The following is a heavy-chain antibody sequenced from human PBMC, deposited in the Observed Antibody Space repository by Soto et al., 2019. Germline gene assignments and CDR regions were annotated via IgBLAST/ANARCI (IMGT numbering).Heavy chain of an antibody. V-gene: IGHV3-15*01. CDR3: TTYDFWSGYLGEVGYSAMDV. Sequence: PGGSLRLSCAASGFTFSNAWMNWVRQAPGKGLEWVGRIKSKTDGGTTDYAAPVKGRFTISRDDSKNTLYLQMNSLKTEDTAVYYCTTYDFWSGYLGEVGYSAMDVWGQGTTVTVSS. J-gene: IGHJ6*02. CDR1: GFTFSNAW. D-gene: IGHD3-3*01. CDR2: IKSKTDGGTT.